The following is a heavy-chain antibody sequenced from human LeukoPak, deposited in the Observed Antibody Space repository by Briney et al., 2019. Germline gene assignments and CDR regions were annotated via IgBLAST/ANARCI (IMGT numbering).Heavy chain of an antibody. J-gene: IGHJ6*02. CDR3: ASSDYDFWSGYSGRNGMNV. CDR2: MNPNSGNT. CDR1: GYTFTSYD. Sequence: ASVKVSCKASGYTFTSYDINWVRQATGQGLEWMGWMNPNSGNTGYAQKFQGRVTMTRNTSISTAYMELSSLRSEDTAVYYCASSDYDFWSGYSGRNGMNVWGQGTTVTVSS. V-gene: IGHV1-8*01. D-gene: IGHD3-3*01.